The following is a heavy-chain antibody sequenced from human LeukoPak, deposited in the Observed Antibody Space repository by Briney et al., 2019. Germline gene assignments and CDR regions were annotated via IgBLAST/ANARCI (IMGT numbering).Heavy chain of an antibody. CDR2: IISSSSTI. CDR1: GFTFSSYS. Sequence: GGSLRLSCAASGFTFSSYSMNWVRQAPGKGLEWVSYIISSSSTIYYADSVKGRFTISRDNAKNSLYLQMNSLRDEDTAVYYCARARSGYLVFDYWGQGTLVTVSS. D-gene: IGHD3-22*01. J-gene: IGHJ4*02. CDR3: ARARSGYLVFDY. V-gene: IGHV3-48*02.